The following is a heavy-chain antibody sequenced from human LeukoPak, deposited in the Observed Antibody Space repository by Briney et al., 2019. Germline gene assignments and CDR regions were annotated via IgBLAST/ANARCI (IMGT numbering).Heavy chain of an antibody. J-gene: IGHJ4*02. V-gene: IGHV4-34*01. CDR1: GGSFSGYY. CDR2: IYYSGST. Sequence: SETLSLTCTVYGGSFSGYYWSWIRQPPGKGLEWIGTIYYSGSTSYNPSLKSRVTISADTSKNQFSLQLSSVTAADTAVYYCAGEGLGGVVAAIHYWGQGTLVTVSS. D-gene: IGHD2-15*01. CDR3: AGEGLGGVVAAIHY.